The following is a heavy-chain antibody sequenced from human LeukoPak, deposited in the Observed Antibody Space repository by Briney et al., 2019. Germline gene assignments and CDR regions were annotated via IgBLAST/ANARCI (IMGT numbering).Heavy chain of an antibody. J-gene: IGHJ4*02. CDR3: ARGLYGSGSYYY. CDR1: GYTFTSYD. Sequence: ASVKVSCKASGYTFTSYDINWVRQATGQGLEWMGWMNPNSGNTGYAQKFQGRVTMTRNTSISTAYMELSSLRSEDTAVYYCARGLYGSGSYYYWSQGTLVTVSS. CDR2: MNPNSGNT. V-gene: IGHV1-8*01. D-gene: IGHD3-10*01.